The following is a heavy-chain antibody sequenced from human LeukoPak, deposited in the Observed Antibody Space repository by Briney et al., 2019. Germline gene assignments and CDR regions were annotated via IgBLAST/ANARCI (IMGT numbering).Heavy chain of an antibody. J-gene: IGHJ4*02. D-gene: IGHD6-19*01. CDR2: FTPSGGST. CDR3: ARDEMGVAVSGMRPLF. V-gene: IGHV1-46*01. Sequence: ASVKVSCKAFGYSFTSYYIHWVRQAPGRGLEWMGIFTPSGGSTSYAQKFQGRVTMTRDTSTRTVYMELRSLRSQDTAVYYCARDEMGVAVSGMRPLFWGQGTLVTVSS. CDR1: GYSFTSYY.